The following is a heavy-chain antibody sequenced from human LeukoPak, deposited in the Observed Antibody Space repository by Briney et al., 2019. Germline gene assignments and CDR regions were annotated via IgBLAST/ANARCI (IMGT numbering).Heavy chain of an antibody. CDR1: GGSISSYY. CDR3: ARELGRAFDI. CDR2: IHSSGST. V-gene: IGHV4-59*01. Sequence: SEALSLTCTVSGGSISSYYWSWIRQPPGKGLEWIGYIHSSGSTSYDPSLKSRVTISVDTSKNHFSLKLSSVTAADTAVYYCARELGRAFDIWGQGTMVTVSS. J-gene: IGHJ3*02. D-gene: IGHD7-27*01.